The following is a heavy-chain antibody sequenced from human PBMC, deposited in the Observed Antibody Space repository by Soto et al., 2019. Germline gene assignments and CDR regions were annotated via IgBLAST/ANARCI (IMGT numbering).Heavy chain of an antibody. J-gene: IGHJ4*02. CDR2: IRRIAYGGTT. CDR1: GFNFAAYT. Sequence: GGSLRLSCSASGFNFAAYTMSWVRLTPGRGLEWVGFIRRIAYGGTTDYAASVKGRFTISRDDSRKIVYLQMSRLKIEDTAVYYCSRSLAIDFDSWGQGTLVTVSS. V-gene: IGHV3-49*04. CDR3: SRSLAIDFDS.